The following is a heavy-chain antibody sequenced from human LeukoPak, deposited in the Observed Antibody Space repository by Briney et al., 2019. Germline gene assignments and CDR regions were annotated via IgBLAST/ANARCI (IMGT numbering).Heavy chain of an antibody. CDR3: ARASDYTAMVYDY. D-gene: IGHD5-18*01. CDR1: GGSSSSYY. CDR2: IYDSGRT. V-gene: IGHV4-59*01. Sequence: SETLSLTCTVSGGSSSSYYWSWIRQPPGKGLEWIGYIYDSGRTNYNPSLKSRVTISVDTSKNQFSLKLSSVTAADTAVYYCARASDYTAMVYDYWGQGTLVTVSS. J-gene: IGHJ4*02.